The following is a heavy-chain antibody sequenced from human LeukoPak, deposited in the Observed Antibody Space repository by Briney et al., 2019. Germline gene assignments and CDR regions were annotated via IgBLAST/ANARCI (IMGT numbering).Heavy chain of an antibody. J-gene: IGHJ4*02. D-gene: IGHD5-24*01. Sequence: SETLSLTCTVSGGSISSHYWSWIRQPPGKGLEWIGYIYNSGSINYNPSLKSRVTISLDTSKNQFSLKLSSVTAADTAVYYCVGGRDGYVTSFDYWGQGTLVTVS. CDR1: GGSISSHY. CDR3: VGGRDGYVTSFDY. V-gene: IGHV4-59*11. CDR2: IYNSGSI.